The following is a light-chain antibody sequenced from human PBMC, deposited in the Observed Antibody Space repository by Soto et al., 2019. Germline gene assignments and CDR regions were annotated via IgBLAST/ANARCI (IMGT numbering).Light chain of an antibody. CDR2: DAS. V-gene: IGKV1-5*01. Sequence: DIQMTQSPSTLSASVGDGVTITCRASQRISTWLAWYQQKPGKAPKLLIYDASSLESGVPSRFSGSGSGTEFTLTISSLQPDDFATYYCQQYNSYSWTFGQAAKV. J-gene: IGKJ1*01. CDR3: QQYNSYSWT. CDR1: QRISTW.